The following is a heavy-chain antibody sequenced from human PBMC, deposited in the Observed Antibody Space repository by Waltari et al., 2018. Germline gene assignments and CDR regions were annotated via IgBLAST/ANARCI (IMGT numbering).Heavy chain of an antibody. Sequence: QVQLVDSGGGVVQPGRSIRLSCAASGFTFISHVMQWVRQAPGQGLEGVAVISSDGSNKYYADSVKGRFTISRDNSKNTLYLQMSSLRAEDTAVYYCARTGPYSAYFDYWGQGTLVTVSS. V-gene: IGHV3-30*04. CDR3: ARTGPYSAYFDY. CDR2: ISSDGSNK. J-gene: IGHJ4*02. D-gene: IGHD2-15*01. CDR1: GFTFISHV.